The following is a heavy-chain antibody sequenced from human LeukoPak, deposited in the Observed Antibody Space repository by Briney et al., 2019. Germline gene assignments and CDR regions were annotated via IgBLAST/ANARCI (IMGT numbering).Heavy chain of an antibody. CDR3: ARGISTTGTTSDTYYYYYGMDV. J-gene: IGHJ6*02. V-gene: IGHV3-74*01. D-gene: IGHD1-1*01. CDR2: INSDGSST. Sequence: TGGSLRLSCAASGFTFSSYCMHWVRQAPGKGLVWVSRINSDGSSTNYADSVKGRFTNSRDNAKNTLYLQMNSLRAEDTAVYYCARGISTTGTTSDTYYYYYGMDVWGQGTTVTASS. CDR1: GFTFSSYC.